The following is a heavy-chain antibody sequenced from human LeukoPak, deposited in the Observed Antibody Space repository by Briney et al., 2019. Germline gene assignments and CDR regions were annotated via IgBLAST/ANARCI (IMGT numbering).Heavy chain of an antibody. V-gene: IGHV3-20*04. D-gene: IGHD3-22*01. J-gene: IGHJ4*02. CDR1: GFSFDDYG. CDR2: INWNGGST. CDR3: ARGEVINYFDY. Sequence: GGSLRLSCAASGFSFDDYGMSWVRQAPGKGLEWVSGINWNGGSTGYADSVKGRFTISRDNAKNSLYLQMNSLRAEDTALYYCARGEVINYFDYWGQGTLVTVSS.